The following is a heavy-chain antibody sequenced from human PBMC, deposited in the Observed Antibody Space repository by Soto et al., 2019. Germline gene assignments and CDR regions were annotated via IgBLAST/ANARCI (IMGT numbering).Heavy chain of an antibody. V-gene: IGHV3-66*01. Sequence: GGSLRLSCAASGFTVSSNYMSWVRQAPGKGLEWVSVIYSGGSTYYADSVKGRFTISRDNSKNTLYLQMNSLRAEDTAVYYCARDRAFYNWNAQRYGMDVWGQGTTVTVSS. CDR3: ARDRAFYNWNAQRYGMDV. CDR2: IYSGGST. D-gene: IGHD1-1*01. CDR1: GFTVSSNY. J-gene: IGHJ6*02.